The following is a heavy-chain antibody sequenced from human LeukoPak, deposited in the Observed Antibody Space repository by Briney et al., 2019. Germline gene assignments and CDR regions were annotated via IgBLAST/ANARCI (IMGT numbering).Heavy chain of an antibody. D-gene: IGHD2-21*01. Sequence: SETLSLTCTVSGGSMSSSSYYWGWIRQPPGRGLEWIGSIYYSGSTYYNPSLKSRVTISVDTSKNQFSLKLSSVTAADTAVYYCARGGYWGYYYYMDVWGKGTTVTVSS. CDR1: GGSMSSSSYY. CDR2: IYYSGST. V-gene: IGHV4-39*01. J-gene: IGHJ6*03. CDR3: ARGGYWGYYYYMDV.